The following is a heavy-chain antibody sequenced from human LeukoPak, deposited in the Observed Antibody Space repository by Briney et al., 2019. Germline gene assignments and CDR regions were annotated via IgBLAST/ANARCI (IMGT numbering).Heavy chain of an antibody. V-gene: IGHV3-30*18. CDR1: GFTFSSYG. CDR3: AKDCSGGSCFDY. D-gene: IGHD2-15*01. Sequence: GGSLRLSCAASGFTFSSYGMHWVRQAPGKGLEWVAVISYDGSNKYYADSVKGRFTISRDNSKNTLYLQMNSLRAEDTAVYYCAKDCSGGSCFDYWGQGTLVTVSS. J-gene: IGHJ4*02. CDR2: ISYDGSNK.